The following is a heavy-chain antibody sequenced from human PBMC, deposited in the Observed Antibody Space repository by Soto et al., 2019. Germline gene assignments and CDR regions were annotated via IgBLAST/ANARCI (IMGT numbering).Heavy chain of an antibody. Sequence: SETLSLTCTVSGGSISSGDYYWSWIRQPPGKGLEWIGYIYYSGSTYYTPSLKSRVTISVDTSKNQFSLKLSSVTAADTAVYYCAREGLAAAHFDYWGQGTLVTVSS. CDR3: AREGLAAAHFDY. CDR1: GGSISSGDYY. D-gene: IGHD6-13*01. CDR2: IYYSGST. V-gene: IGHV4-30-4*01. J-gene: IGHJ4*02.